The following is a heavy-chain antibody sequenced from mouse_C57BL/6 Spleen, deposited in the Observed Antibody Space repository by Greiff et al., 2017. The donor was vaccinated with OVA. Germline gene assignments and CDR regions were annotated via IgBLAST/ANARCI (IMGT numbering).Heavy chain of an antibody. J-gene: IGHJ3*01. CDR2: IYPSDSET. CDR1: GYTFTSYW. Sequence: VQLQQPGAELVRPGSSVKLSCKASGYTFTSYWMDWVKQRPGQGLEWIGNIYPSDSETHYNQKFKDKATLTVDKSSSTAYMQLSSLTSEDSAVYYCARSSRIGYGAYWGLGTLVTVSA. V-gene: IGHV1-61*01. D-gene: IGHD1-1*01. CDR3: ARSSRIGYGAY.